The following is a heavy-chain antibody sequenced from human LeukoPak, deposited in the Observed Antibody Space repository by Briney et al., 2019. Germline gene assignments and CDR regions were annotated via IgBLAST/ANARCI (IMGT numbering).Heavy chain of an antibody. J-gene: IGHJ4*02. Sequence: GGSLRLSCAASGFTFSNAWMSWVRQAPGKGLEWVGRIKSKTDGGTTDYAAPVTGRFTISRDDSKNTLYLQMNSLKTEDTAVYYCTTGFGELLWALFDYWGQGTLVTVSS. CDR3: TTGFGELLWALFDY. CDR2: IKSKTDGGTT. CDR1: GFTFSNAW. D-gene: IGHD3-10*01. V-gene: IGHV3-15*01.